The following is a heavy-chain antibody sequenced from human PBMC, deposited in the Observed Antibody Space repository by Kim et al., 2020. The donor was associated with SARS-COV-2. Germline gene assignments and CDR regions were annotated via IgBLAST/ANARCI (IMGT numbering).Heavy chain of an antibody. J-gene: IGHJ6*02. V-gene: IGHV4-39*01. Sequence: SETLSLTCTVSGGSISNSNHYGGWIRQPPGKGLEWIGNIYYSGSTYYNPSLKSRLTISVDTSKNQFSLNLSSVTAADTAMYYCTSSPSYSSSGGERYYYYAMDVWGQGTTVTVSS. CDR2: IYYSGST. CDR1: GGSISNSNHY. CDR3: TSSPSYSSSGGERYYYYAMDV. D-gene: IGHD6-13*01.